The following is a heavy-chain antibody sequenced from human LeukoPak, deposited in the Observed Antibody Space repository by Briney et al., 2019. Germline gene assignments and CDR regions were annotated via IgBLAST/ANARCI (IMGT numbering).Heavy chain of an antibody. V-gene: IGHV5-51*01. J-gene: IGHJ6*03. Sequence: GESLKISCKGSGYSSTSYWIGWVRQMPGKGLEWMGIIYPGDSDTRYSPSFQGQVTISADKSISTAYLQWSSLKASDTAMYYCARGTYYSGYYMDVWGKGTTVTISS. D-gene: IGHD4-11*01. CDR1: GYSSTSYW. CDR2: IYPGDSDT. CDR3: ARGTYYSGYYMDV.